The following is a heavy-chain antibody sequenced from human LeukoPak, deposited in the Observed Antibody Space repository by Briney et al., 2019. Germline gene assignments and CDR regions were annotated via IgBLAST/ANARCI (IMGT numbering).Heavy chain of an antibody. V-gene: IGHV4-30-2*01. J-gene: IGHJ3*02. Sequence: SETLSLTCTVSGGSISGYSWSWIRQPPGKGLEWIGYIYHSGSTYYNPSLKSRVTISVDRSKNQFSLKLSSVTAADTAVYYCARVDSSGYDAFDIWGQGTMVTVSS. D-gene: IGHD3-22*01. CDR3: ARVDSSGYDAFDI. CDR1: GGSISGYS. CDR2: IYHSGST.